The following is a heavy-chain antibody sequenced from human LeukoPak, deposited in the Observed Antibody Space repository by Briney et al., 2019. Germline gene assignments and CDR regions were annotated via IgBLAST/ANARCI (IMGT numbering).Heavy chain of an antibody. V-gene: IGHV3-23*01. CDR1: GFTFSSYA. D-gene: IGHD1-26*01. CDR3: ARIWDGYSGSDY. J-gene: IGHJ4*02. CDR2: ISGSGGNT. Sequence: PGGSLRLSCAASGFTFSSYAVSWVRQAPGKGLEWVSGISGSGGNTYYADSVKGRFTISRDNAKSSVYLQMNSLRAEDTAVYYCARIWDGYSGSDYWGQGTLVTVSS.